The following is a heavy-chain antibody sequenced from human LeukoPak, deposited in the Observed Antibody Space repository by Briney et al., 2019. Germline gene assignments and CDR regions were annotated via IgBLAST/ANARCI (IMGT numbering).Heavy chain of an antibody. CDR1: GYTLTELS. J-gene: IGHJ3*02. D-gene: IGHD1-26*01. V-gene: IGHV1-24*01. Sequence: ASVKVSCKVSGYTLTELSMHWVRQAPGKGLEWMGGFDPEDGETIYAQKFQGRVTMTEDTSTDTAYMELSSLRSEDTAVYYCATGDSGSFRGFGAFDIWGQGTMVTVSS. CDR2: FDPEDGET. CDR3: ATGDSGSFRGFGAFDI.